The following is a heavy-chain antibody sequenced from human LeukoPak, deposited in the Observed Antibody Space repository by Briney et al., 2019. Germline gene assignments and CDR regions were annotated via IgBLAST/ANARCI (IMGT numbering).Heavy chain of an antibody. Sequence: GGSLRLSCAASGFTFSSYSMNWVRQAPGKGLEWVSSISSSSSYIYYADSVKGRFTISRDNAKNSLYLQMNSLRADDTAVYYCASSQGASSGYYFGNCFDPWGQGTLVTVSS. CDR2: ISSSSSYI. V-gene: IGHV3-21*01. CDR1: GFTFSSYS. CDR3: ASSQGASSGYYFGNCFDP. D-gene: IGHD3-22*01. J-gene: IGHJ5*02.